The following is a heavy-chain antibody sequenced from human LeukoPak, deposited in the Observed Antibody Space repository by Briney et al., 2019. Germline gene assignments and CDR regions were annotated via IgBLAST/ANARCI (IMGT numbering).Heavy chain of an antibody. CDR2: IRGSGGGT. CDR3: AKAGIGVVGYFDY. J-gene: IGHJ4*02. CDR1: GFTFSSFA. Sequence: GGSLRLSCAGSGFTFSSFAMNWVRQAPGKGLEWVSAIRGSGGGTYYADSVKGRFTISRDNSKNTLYLQMNSLRDEDTALYYCAKAGIGVVGYFDYWGQGTLVTVSS. D-gene: IGHD6-19*01. V-gene: IGHV3-23*01.